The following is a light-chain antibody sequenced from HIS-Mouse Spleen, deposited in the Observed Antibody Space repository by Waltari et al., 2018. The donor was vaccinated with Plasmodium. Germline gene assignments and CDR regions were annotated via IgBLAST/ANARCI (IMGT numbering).Light chain of an antibody. J-gene: IGKJ3*01. Sequence: EIVMTQSPATLSVSPGERATLSSMASQSVSSNVAWYQQKPGQAPRRLISGESTRATGIPARFSGSASGTECTLTIRSLQSEDFAVYHCQQYHNWSFPVGPGTKVDIK. CDR3: QQYHNWSFP. V-gene: IGKV3-15*01. CDR2: GES. CDR1: QSVSSN.